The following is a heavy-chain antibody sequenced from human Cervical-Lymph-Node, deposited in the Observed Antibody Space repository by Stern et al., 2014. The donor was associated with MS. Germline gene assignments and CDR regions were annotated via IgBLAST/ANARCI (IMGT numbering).Heavy chain of an antibody. CDR2: ISGSGGST. CDR3: AKGGFVVVPAAMNYYYGMDV. J-gene: IGHJ6*02. CDR1: GFTFSSYA. Sequence: EVQLVESGGGLVQPGGSLRLSCAASGFTFSSYAMSWVRQAPGKGLEWVSAISGSGGSTYYADSVKGRFTISRDNSKNTLYLQMNSLRAEDTAVYYCAKGGFVVVPAAMNYYYGMDVWGQGTTVTVSS. V-gene: IGHV3-23*04. D-gene: IGHD2-2*01.